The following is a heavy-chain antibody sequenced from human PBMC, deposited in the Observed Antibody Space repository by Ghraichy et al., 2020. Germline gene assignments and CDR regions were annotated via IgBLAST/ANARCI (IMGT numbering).Heavy chain of an antibody. J-gene: IGHJ4*02. Sequence: SETLSLTCAVSGGSISSGGYSWSWIRQPPGKGLEWIGYIYHSGSTYYNPSLKSRVTISVDRSKNQFSLKLSSVTAADTAVYYCARETRAYCGGDCRHGGLDYWGQGTLVTVSS. CDR2: IYHSGST. V-gene: IGHV4-30-2*01. CDR3: ARETRAYCGGDCRHGGLDY. CDR1: GGSISSGGYS. D-gene: IGHD2-21*02.